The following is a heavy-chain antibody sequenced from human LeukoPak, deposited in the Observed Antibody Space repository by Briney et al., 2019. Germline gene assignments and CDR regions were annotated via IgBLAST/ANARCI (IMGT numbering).Heavy chain of an antibody. CDR2: FDPEDGET. CDR3: ATIRLRFLEWLLNS. CDR1: GYTLTVLS. D-gene: IGHD3-3*01. V-gene: IGHV1-24*01. J-gene: IGHJ5*02. Sequence: ASVKVSCXVSGYTLTVLSMHWVRQAHGKGLEWMEGFDPEDGETIYAQKFQGRVTMTEDTSTDTAYMELSSLRSEDTAVYYCATIRLRFLEWLLNSWGQGTLVTVSS.